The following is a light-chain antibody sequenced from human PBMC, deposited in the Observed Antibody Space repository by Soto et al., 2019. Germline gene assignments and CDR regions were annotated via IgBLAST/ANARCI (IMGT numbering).Light chain of an antibody. CDR3: SSYAAQEGKV. CDR1: SSDVGGYNY. J-gene: IGLJ1*01. Sequence: QSVLTQPPSASGSPGQSVTISCTGTSSDVGGYNYVSWYQQHPGKAPKLMIYEVSKRPSGVPDRFSGSKSGNTASLTVSGLQAEDEADYYCSSYAAQEGKVFGTGTKLTVL. V-gene: IGLV2-8*01. CDR2: EVS.